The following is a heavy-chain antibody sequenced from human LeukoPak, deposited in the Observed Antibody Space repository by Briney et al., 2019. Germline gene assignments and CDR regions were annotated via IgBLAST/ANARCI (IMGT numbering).Heavy chain of an antibody. CDR1: GFTFSSYG. D-gene: IGHD3-10*01. J-gene: IGHJ4*02. V-gene: IGHV3-30*18. CDR2: ISYDGSNK. Sequence: GGSLRLSCAASGFTFSSYGMHWVRQAPGKGLEWVAVISYDGSNKYYADPVKGRFTISRDNSKNTLYLQMNSLRAEDTAVYYCAKTLNSGYFDYWGQGTLVTVSS. CDR3: AKTLNSGYFDY.